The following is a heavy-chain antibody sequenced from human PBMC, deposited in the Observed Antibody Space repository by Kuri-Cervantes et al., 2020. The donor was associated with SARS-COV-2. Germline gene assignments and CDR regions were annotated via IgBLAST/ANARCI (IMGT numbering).Heavy chain of an antibody. Sequence: GGSLRLSCAASGFTFSSYGMHWVRQAPGKGLEWVSYISSSSSSTIYYADSVKGRFTISRDNAKNSLYLQMNSLRAEDTAVYYCARDRGDFWSGSINYWGQGTLVPSPQ. CDR3: ARDRGDFWSGSINY. D-gene: IGHD3-3*01. CDR1: GFTFSSYG. CDR2: ISSSSSSTI. J-gene: IGHJ4*02. V-gene: IGHV3-48*01.